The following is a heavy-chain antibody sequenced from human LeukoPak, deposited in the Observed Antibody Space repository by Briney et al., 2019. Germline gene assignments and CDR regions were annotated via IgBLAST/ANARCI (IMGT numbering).Heavy chain of an antibody. V-gene: IGHV1-18*04. CDR3: ARERYCSSTSCYRGFDP. J-gene: IGHJ5*02. Sequence: ASVKVSCKASGYTFTAYYIHWVRQAPGQGLEWMGWISAYNGNTNYAQKLQGRVTMTTDTSTSTAYMELRSLRSDDTAVYYCARERYCSSTSCYRGFDPWGQGTLVTVSS. CDR1: GYTFTAYY. D-gene: IGHD2-2*02. CDR2: ISAYNGNT.